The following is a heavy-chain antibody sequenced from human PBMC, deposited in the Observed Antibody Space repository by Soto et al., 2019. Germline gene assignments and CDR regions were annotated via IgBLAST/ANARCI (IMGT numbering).Heavy chain of an antibody. V-gene: IGHV1-2*02. Sequence: ASVKVSCKASGYTFPDYYIHWVRQAPGQGLEWMGWINSNSGGTKYAQKFQGRVTMTRDTSISTAYMELSRLRSDDTAVYYCARSPPGDSKTNWFDPWGQGNLVTVSS. J-gene: IGHJ5*02. CDR1: GYTFPDYY. CDR3: ARSPPGDSKTNWFDP. D-gene: IGHD4-4*01. CDR2: INSNSGGT.